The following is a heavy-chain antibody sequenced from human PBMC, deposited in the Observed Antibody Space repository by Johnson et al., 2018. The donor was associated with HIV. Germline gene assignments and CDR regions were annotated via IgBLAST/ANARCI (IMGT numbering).Heavy chain of an antibody. D-gene: IGHD6-6*01. CDR1: GFTFSSYG. CDR3: AKPLQLEEGALDI. J-gene: IGHJ3*02. Sequence: QVKLVESGGGVVQPGRSLRLSCAASGFTFSSYGMHWVRQAPGKGLESVAVISYDGSNKYYADSVKGRFTISRDNSKNTLYLQMNSLRAEDTAVYYCAKPLQLEEGALDIWGQGTMVTVSS. V-gene: IGHV3-30*18. CDR2: ISYDGSNK.